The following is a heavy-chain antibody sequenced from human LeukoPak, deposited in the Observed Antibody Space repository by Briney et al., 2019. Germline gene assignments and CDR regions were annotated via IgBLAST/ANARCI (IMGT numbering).Heavy chain of an antibody. CDR1: GYSFTTYW. CDR3: ARGPRGGNWNEALDY. CDR2: FFPGDSDR. D-gene: IGHD1-1*01. J-gene: IGHJ4*02. Sequence: GESLKISCKASGYSFTTYWIGWVPQMPGEGLEWMGMFFPGDSDRRYSPSFQGQVTISADKSITTAYLQWNSLKASDTAIYCARGPRGGNWNEALDYWGQGTLVTVSS. V-gene: IGHV5-51*01.